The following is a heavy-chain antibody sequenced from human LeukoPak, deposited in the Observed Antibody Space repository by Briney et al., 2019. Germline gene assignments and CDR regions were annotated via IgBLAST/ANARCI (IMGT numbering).Heavy chain of an antibody. V-gene: IGHV3-33*06. J-gene: IGHJ4*02. D-gene: IGHD4-17*01. Sequence: GGSLRLSCAASGFTFSSYWMSWVRQAPGKGLEWVAVIWYDGSNKYYADSVKGRFTISRDNSKNTLYLQMNSLRAEDTAVYYCAKDYDYGDYEVYYFDYWGQGTLVTVSS. CDR3: AKDYDYGDYEVYYFDY. CDR2: IWYDGSNK. CDR1: GFTFSSYW.